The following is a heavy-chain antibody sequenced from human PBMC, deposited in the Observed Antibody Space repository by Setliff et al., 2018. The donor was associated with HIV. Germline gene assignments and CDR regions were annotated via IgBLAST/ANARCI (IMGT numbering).Heavy chain of an antibody. V-gene: IGHV4-4*07. CDR1: GGSFGDYH. J-gene: IGHJ5*02. CDR3: ARDRHYSGLGSYGP. Sequence: SETLSLTCTLSGGSFGDYHWSWIRQPAGRGLEWIGRIFRSGTTDYKFSLKSRVSISIDTSRNQFSLRLISVTAEDTAVYYCARDRHYSGLGSYGPWGPGTLVTVSS. D-gene: IGHD3-10*01. CDR2: IFRSGTT.